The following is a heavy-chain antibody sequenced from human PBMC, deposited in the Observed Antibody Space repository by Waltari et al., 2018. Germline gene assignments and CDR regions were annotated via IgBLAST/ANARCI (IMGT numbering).Heavy chain of an antibody. Sequence: QITLKESGPKLVKPTQTLTLTCTFSGFSLSRSGVGVGWIRQPPGKALEWLALIYWDDDERYSPSLRNRLTITKDISKKEVVLRMTNMDPVDTSTYYCARWTYYYDNNTYSFQAFDIWGQGTEVTVSS. CDR1: GFSLSRSGVG. J-gene: IGHJ3*02. D-gene: IGHD3-22*01. CDR2: IYWDDDE. V-gene: IGHV2-5*02. CDR3: ARWTYYYDNNTYSFQAFDI.